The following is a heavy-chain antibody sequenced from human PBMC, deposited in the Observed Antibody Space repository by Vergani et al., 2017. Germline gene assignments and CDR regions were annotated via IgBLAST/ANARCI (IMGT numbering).Heavy chain of an antibody. J-gene: IGHJ6*02. CDR1: GGSISSSSYY. D-gene: IGHD2-21*02. CDR2: IYYSGST. CDR3: ARHLAYCGGDCYPYYYGMDV. V-gene: IGHV4-39*01. Sequence: QLQLQESGPGLVKPSETLSLTCTVSGGSISSSSYYWGWIRQPPGKGLEWIGSIYYSGSTYYNPSLKSPVTIAVDTSKNQFSLKLSSVTAADTAVYYCARHLAYCGGDCYPYYYGMDVWGQGTTVTVSS.